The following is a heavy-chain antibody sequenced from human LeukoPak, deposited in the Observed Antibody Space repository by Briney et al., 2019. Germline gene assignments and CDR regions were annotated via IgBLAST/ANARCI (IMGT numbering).Heavy chain of an antibody. Sequence: PGGSLRLSCAASGFTFSSYAMHWVRQAPGKGLEWVAVISYDGSNKYYADSVKGRFTISRDNSKNTLYLQMNSLRAEDTAVYYCARDSRLPPHCSSTSCYPYYFDYWGQGTLVTVSS. D-gene: IGHD2-2*01. CDR3: ARDSRLPPHCSSTSCYPYYFDY. CDR1: GFTFSSYA. CDR2: ISYDGSNK. J-gene: IGHJ4*02. V-gene: IGHV3-30*04.